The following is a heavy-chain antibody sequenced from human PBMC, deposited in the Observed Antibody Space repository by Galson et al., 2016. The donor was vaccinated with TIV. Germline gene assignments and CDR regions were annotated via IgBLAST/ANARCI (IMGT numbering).Heavy chain of an antibody. D-gene: IGHD2-2*01. CDR2: IRYDGSKI. Sequence: SLRLSCAASGFSFSTYGMHWVRQAPGKGLEWVAFIRYDGSKIDYIDAVKGRFTISRENSKNTLYLQMNSLRVEDTALYYCAKDVCSTANCPDYMDVLGKGTTVIISS. V-gene: IGHV3-30*02. CDR3: AKDVCSTANCPDYMDV. CDR1: GFSFSTYG. J-gene: IGHJ6*03.